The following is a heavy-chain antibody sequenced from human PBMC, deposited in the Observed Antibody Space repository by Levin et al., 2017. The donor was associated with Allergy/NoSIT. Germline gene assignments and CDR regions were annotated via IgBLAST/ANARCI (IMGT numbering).Heavy chain of an antibody. Sequence: GGSLRLSCAASGFTFSSYSMNWVRQAPGKGLEWVSSITSSGSYMYYADSVKGRFTISRDNAKNSLYLQMNSLRAEDTAVYYCAREGSLVYWGQGTLVTVSS. CDR3: AREGSLVY. CDR2: ITSSGSYM. J-gene: IGHJ4*02. D-gene: IGHD2-15*01. V-gene: IGHV3-21*01. CDR1: GFTFSSYS.